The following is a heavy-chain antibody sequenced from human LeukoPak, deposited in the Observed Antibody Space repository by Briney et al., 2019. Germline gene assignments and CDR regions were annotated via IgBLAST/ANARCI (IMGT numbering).Heavy chain of an antibody. CDR1: GFTFTSYA. CDR3: ARVRGYSGYAPLRY. Sequence: GGSLRLSCAASGFTFTSYAMSWVRQAPGKGLEWVSIISGSASNTYYADSVKGRFTISRDNSKNTLYLQMNSLRAEDTSVYYCARVRGYSGYAPLRYWGQGTLVTVFS. CDR2: ISGSASNT. J-gene: IGHJ4*02. D-gene: IGHD5-12*01. V-gene: IGHV3-23*01.